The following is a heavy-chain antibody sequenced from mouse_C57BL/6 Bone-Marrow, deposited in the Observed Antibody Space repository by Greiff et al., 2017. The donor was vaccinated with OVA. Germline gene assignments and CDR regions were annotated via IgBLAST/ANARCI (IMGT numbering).Heavy chain of an antibody. V-gene: IGHV14-4*01. D-gene: IGHD2-1*01. CDR2: IDPENGDT. Sequence: EVMLVESGAELVRPGASVKLSCTASGFNIKDDYMHWVKQRPEQGLEWIGWIDPENGDTVYASKFQGKATITADTSSNTAYLQLSSLTSEDTAVYYCTSYGNFDYWGQGTTLTVSS. CDR3: TSYGNFDY. CDR1: GFNIKDDY. J-gene: IGHJ2*01.